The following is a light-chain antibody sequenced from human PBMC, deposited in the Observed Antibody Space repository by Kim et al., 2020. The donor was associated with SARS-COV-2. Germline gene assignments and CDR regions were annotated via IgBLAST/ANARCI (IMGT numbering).Light chain of an antibody. V-gene: IGLV2-14*03. Sequence: QSALTQPASVSGSPGQSITISCTGTSSDVGDYDYVPWYQQHPGKAPKLMIYDVSERPSGVSYRFSGSKSGNTASLTISRLRAEDEADYYCSSYTSSSTWVFGGGTQLTVL. CDR2: DVS. CDR1: SSDVGDYDY. J-gene: IGLJ3*02. CDR3: SSYTSSSTWV.